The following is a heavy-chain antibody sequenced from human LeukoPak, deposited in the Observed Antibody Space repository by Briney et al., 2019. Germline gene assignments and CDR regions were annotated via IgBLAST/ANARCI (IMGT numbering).Heavy chain of an antibody. CDR1: GFTFRNYA. Sequence: GGSLRLSFAASGFTFRNYAMSWVRQAPGKGLEWVSIIYSGGSTYYADSVKGRFTISRDNSKNTLYLQMNSLRAEDTAVYYCARDLYSSNPYWGQGTLVAVSS. CDR2: IYSGGST. V-gene: IGHV3-66*01. J-gene: IGHJ4*02. D-gene: IGHD6-19*01. CDR3: ARDLYSSNPY.